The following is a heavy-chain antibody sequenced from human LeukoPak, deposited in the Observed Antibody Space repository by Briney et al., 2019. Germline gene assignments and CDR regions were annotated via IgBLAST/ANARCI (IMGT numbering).Heavy chain of an antibody. J-gene: IGHJ4*02. CDR3: TTDLGTYYHGSQRLIPIDY. Sequence: GGSLRLSCVDSGFTFTNAWMSWVRQAPGKGLEWIGRIKSKTDGETTNYAEPVRGRFTISRDDSKSAVYLQTNSLKIEDTAVYYCTTDLGTYYHGSQRLIPIDYWGQGTLVTVSS. D-gene: IGHD3-10*01. V-gene: IGHV3-15*01. CDR1: GFTFTNAW. CDR2: IKSKTDGETT.